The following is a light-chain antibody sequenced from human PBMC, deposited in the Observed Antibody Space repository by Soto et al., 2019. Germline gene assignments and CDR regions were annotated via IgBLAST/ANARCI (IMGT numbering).Light chain of an antibody. J-gene: IGKJ4*01. CDR1: HGIGND. CDR3: LHHNSYPLT. Sequence: DIQMTQSPSSLSASVGDRVTITCRASHGIGNDLGWYQQIPGQAPRRLIYAASSLQGGVSSRFSGSGSGTEFTLTISSLQPEDFATYYCLHHNSYPLTFGGGTRVEIK. V-gene: IGKV1-17*01. CDR2: AAS.